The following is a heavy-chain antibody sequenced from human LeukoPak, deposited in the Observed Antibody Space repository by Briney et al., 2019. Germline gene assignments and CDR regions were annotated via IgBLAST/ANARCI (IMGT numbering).Heavy chain of an antibody. J-gene: IGHJ4*02. V-gene: IGHV3-21*01. Sequence: PGGSLRLSCAASGFTFSSDSMNWVRQAPGQGLGWDSSISSSSSYRYYSDSAKGRFNISRDNANNSLYLQMISLIAEDTAVYYCARDSAMAAGRGYWGQGTLVTVSS. CDR2: ISSSSSYR. CDR1: GFTFSSDS. CDR3: ARDSAMAAGRGY. D-gene: IGHD5-18*01.